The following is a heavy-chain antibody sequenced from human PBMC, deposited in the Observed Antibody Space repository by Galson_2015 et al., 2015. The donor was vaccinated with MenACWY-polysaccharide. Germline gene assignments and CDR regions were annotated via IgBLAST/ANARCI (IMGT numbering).Heavy chain of an antibody. Sequence: SLRLSCAASGFSFSFYRMNWVRQAPGKGLEWVSYITTSSSTMYYKDSVKGRFTISRDNAKNSLSLQMNSLRAEDTAVYYCARESFGDYIDYWGQGTLVTVPS. J-gene: IGHJ4*02. CDR1: GFSFSFYR. V-gene: IGHV3-48*01. CDR3: ARESFGDYIDY. D-gene: IGHD3-10*01. CDR2: ITTSSSTM.